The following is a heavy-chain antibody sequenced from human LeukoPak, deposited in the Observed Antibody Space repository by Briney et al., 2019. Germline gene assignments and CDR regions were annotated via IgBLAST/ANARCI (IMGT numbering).Heavy chain of an antibody. CDR2: IYYSGST. J-gene: IGHJ3*02. D-gene: IGHD3-22*01. CDR1: GGSISSSSYY. Sequence: SSETLSLTCSVSGGSISSSSYYWGWIRQPPGKGLEWIGSIYYSGSTYYNPSLKSRVTISVDTSKDQFSLKLSSVTAADTAVYYCARESLYYYDSSGLDAFDIWGQGTMVTVSS. V-gene: IGHV4-39*02. CDR3: ARESLYYYDSSGLDAFDI.